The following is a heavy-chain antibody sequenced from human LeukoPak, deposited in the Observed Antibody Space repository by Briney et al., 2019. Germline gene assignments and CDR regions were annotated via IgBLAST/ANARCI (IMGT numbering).Heavy chain of an antibody. V-gene: IGHV1-2*02. CDR2: INPNSGGT. D-gene: IGHD3-3*01. J-gene: IGHJ6*02. CDR1: GYTFTGYY. CDR3: ARGVTIFGVGYYYGMDV. Sequence: ASVKVSCKASGYTFTGYYMHWVRQAPGQGLAWMGWINPNSGGTNYAQKFQGRVTMTRDTSISTAYMELSRLRSDDTAVYYCARGVTIFGVGYYYGMDVWGQGTTVTVSS.